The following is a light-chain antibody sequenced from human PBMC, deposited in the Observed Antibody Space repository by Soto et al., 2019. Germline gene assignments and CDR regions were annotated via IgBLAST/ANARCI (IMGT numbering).Light chain of an antibody. CDR1: QSLLHSDGKTY. CDR3: VQGLQLPPT. J-gene: IGKJ2*01. V-gene: IGKV2D-29*01. Sequence: DIVMTQTLLPLSVTPGQPASISCKSSQSLLHSDGKTYLYWYVQKPGQPPQLLIHEVSNRFSGVTDRFSGRGAGTDFTLKISRVEAEDGGVYFCVQGLQLPPTFGQGTEVEI. CDR2: EVS.